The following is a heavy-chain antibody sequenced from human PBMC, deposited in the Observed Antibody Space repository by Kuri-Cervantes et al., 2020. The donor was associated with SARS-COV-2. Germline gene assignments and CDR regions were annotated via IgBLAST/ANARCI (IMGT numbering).Heavy chain of an antibody. Sequence: SGPTLVKPTQALTLTCTFSGFSLNTRGVAVGWIRQPPGKALEWLALIYWDDDKRSSPSLKTSLTITKDTSKNQVVLTMFNVDPVDTATYYCARTPRGMATDYWGQGTLVTVSS. D-gene: IGHD5-24*01. CDR3: ARTPRGMATDY. V-gene: IGHV2-5*02. CDR1: GFSLNTRGVA. CDR2: IYWDDDK. J-gene: IGHJ4*02.